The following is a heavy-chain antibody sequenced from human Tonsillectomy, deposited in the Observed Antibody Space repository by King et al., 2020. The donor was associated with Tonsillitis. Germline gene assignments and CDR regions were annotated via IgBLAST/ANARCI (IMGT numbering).Heavy chain of an antibody. Sequence: LQLQESGPGLVKPSETLSLTCTVSGVSITTYYWSWIRQPPGKGLEWIGYIYYTGITSYNPSLKSRVTISLDTSKNQFSLKLRSVTAADTAMYYFVREWSAFDMWGQGTMVTVSS. CDR3: VREWSAFDM. CDR2: IYYTGIT. V-gene: IGHV4-59*01. J-gene: IGHJ3*02. CDR1: GVSITTYY. D-gene: IGHD3-3*01.